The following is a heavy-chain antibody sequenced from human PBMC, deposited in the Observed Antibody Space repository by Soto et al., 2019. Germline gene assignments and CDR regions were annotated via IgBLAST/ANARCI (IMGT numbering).Heavy chain of an antibody. Sequence: GGSLRLSCAASGFTFSSYAMSWVRQAPGKGLEWVSAISGSGGSTYYADSVKGRFTISRDNSKNTLYLQMNSLRAEDTAVYYCAKDLNTMDIVVVPAAKRSYFWGQGTLVTVSS. J-gene: IGHJ4*02. CDR3: AKDLNTMDIVVVPAAKRSYF. CDR1: GFTFSSYA. D-gene: IGHD2-2*03. CDR2: ISGSGGST. V-gene: IGHV3-23*01.